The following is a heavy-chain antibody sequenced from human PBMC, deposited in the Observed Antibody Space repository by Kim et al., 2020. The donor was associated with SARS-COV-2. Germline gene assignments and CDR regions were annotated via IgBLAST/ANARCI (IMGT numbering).Heavy chain of an antibody. Sequence: ASVKVSCKVSGYTFSRLYIYWLRQTPGQGLEWLGRIDPRDVSTTYGKKFQGRLTMTGDTSTTTAYMELRSLRFEDTAVYYCARSLPIEAARKPWDQGT. D-gene: IGHD6-13*01. J-gene: IGHJ5*02. CDR1: GYTFSRLY. CDR2: IDPRDVST. CDR3: ARSLPIEAARKP. V-gene: IGHV1-46*01.